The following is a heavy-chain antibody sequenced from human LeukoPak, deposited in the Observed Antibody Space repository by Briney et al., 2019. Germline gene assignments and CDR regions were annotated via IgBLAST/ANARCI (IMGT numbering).Heavy chain of an antibody. CDR2: ISYDGTNK. CDR3: ARDQGIWQWLLGDGMDV. J-gene: IGHJ6*04. V-gene: IGHV3-30*14. D-gene: IGHD6-19*01. CDR1: GFTFSSYA. Sequence: GGSLRLSCAASGFTFSSYAMSWVRQAPGKGLEWLAIISYDGTNKYYAESLKGRFTLSRDNSKNTLYLQMNSLGPEDTAVCYCARDQGIWQWLLGDGMDVWGKGTTVTVSS.